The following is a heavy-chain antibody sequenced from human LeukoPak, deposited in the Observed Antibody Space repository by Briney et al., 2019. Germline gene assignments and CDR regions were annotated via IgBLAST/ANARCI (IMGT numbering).Heavy chain of an antibody. CDR1: GYTFTSYA. Sequence: ASVKVSCKASGYTFTSYAMHWVRQAPGQRLEWMGWINAGNGNTKYPQEFQGRVTITRDTSASTAYMELSSLRSEDMAVYYCARVVPAAAAYDYWGQGTLVTVSS. CDR2: INAGNGNT. D-gene: IGHD6-13*01. CDR3: ARVVPAAAAYDY. V-gene: IGHV1-3*03. J-gene: IGHJ4*02.